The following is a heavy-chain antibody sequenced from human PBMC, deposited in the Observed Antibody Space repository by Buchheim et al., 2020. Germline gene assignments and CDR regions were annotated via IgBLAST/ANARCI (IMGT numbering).Heavy chain of an antibody. V-gene: IGHV3-23D*01. CDR2: IRTGAGGRNSGDRT. Sequence: EVQLLESGGGLVQPGGSLRLSCAASGFTFSNYVMNWVRQAPGKGLEWLSSIRTGAGGRNSGDRTYYADSVKGRFTISRAKSENTLYLQMTSLRAEDTAVYYCAKAFDQSSDGAPFDWGQGTLGTVSS. D-gene: IGHD3-9*01. CDR3: AKAFDQSSDGAPFD. CDR1: GFTFSNYV. J-gene: IGHJ4*02.